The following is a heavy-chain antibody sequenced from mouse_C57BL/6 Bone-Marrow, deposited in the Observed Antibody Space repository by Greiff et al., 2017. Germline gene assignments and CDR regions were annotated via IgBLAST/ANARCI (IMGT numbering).Heavy chain of an antibody. V-gene: IGHV7-3*01. D-gene: IGHD1-1*01. CDR1: GFTFTDYY. CDR2: IRNKANGYTT. CDR3: ARWDYGSSYKEYYFDY. Sequence: EVKLVESGGGLVQPGGSLSLSCAASGFTFTDYYMSWVRQPPGKALEWLGFIRNKANGYTTEYSASVKGRFTISRDNSQSILYLQMNALRAEDSATYYCARWDYGSSYKEYYFDYWGQGTTLTVSS. J-gene: IGHJ2*01.